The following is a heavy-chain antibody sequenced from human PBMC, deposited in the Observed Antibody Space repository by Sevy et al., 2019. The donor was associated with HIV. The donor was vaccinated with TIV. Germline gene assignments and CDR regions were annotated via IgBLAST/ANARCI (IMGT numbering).Heavy chain of an antibody. CDR2: IWYDGSNK. CDR1: GFTFSSYG. D-gene: IGHD3-22*01. Sequence: GGSRRLSCAASGFTFSSYGMHWVRQAPGKGLEWVAVIWYDGSNKYYADSVKGRFTISRDNSKNTLYLQMNSLRAEDTAVYYCARGRAYYYDSSGKGYFDYWGQGTLVTVSS. CDR3: ARGRAYYYDSSGKGYFDY. V-gene: IGHV3-33*01. J-gene: IGHJ4*02.